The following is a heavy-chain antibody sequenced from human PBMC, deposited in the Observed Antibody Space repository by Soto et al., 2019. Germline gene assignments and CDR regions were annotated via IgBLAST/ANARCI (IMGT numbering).Heavy chain of an antibody. CDR1: GGTFSSYA. J-gene: IGHJ6*02. CDR2: IIPIFGTA. Sequence: EASVKVSCKASGGTFSSYAISWVRQAPGQGLEWMGGIIPIFGTANYAQKFQGRVTITADESTSTAYMELSSLRSEDTAVYYCASKRVVPAAGFYYYGMDVWGQGTTVTVSS. V-gene: IGHV1-69*13. D-gene: IGHD2-2*01. CDR3: ASKRVVPAAGFYYYGMDV.